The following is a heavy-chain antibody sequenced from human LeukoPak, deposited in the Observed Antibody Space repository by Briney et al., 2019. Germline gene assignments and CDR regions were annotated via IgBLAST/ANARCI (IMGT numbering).Heavy chain of an antibody. CDR2: IYYSGST. D-gene: IGHD4-23*01. CDR1: GGSIGSYY. CDR3: ARRTVVTSFDY. J-gene: IGHJ4*02. V-gene: IGHV4-59*01. Sequence: TTSETLSLTCTVSGGSIGSYYWSWIRQPPGKGLEWIGYIYYSGSTNYNPSLKSRVTISVDTSKNQFSLKLSSVTAADTAVYYCARRTVVTSFDYWGQGTLVTVSS.